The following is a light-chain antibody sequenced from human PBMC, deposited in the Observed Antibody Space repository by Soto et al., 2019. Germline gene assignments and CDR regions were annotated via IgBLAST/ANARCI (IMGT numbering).Light chain of an antibody. CDR1: QSISSW. V-gene: IGKV1-5*03. J-gene: IGKJ1*01. Sequence: IQMTQSPSTLSASVGDRVTITCRASQSISSWLAWYQQKPGKAPKLLIYKASSLERGVPSRFSGSGSGTEFTLTISSLQPDDFATYYCHQYNSYWTFGQGTKVDI. CDR3: HQYNSYWT. CDR2: KAS.